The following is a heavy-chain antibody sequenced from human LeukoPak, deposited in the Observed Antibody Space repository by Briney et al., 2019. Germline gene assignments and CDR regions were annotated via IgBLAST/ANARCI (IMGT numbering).Heavy chain of an antibody. Sequence: GASVKVSCKASGYTFTSYYMHWVRQAPGQGLEWMGWINPNSGGTNYAQKFQGRITMTRDTSISTAYMEMRRLRSDDTAVYYCAREHDSGGKGVDMWGQGTMVTVSS. CDR3: AREHDSGGKGVDM. J-gene: IGHJ3*02. V-gene: IGHV1-2*02. CDR1: GYTFTSYY. CDR2: INPNSGGT. D-gene: IGHD4-23*01.